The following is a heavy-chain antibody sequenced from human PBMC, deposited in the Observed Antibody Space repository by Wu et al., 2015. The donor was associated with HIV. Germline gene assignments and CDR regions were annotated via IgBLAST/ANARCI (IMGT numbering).Heavy chain of an antibody. CDR3: ARDSFLAAAGENVKMSFDI. CDR1: GYTFTSYG. Sequence: QVQLVQSGAEVKKPGASVKVSCKASGYTFTSYGISWVRQAPGQGLEWMGWISAYNGNTNYAQKLQGRVTMTTDTSTSTAYMELRSLRSDDTAVYYCARDSFLAAAGENVKMSFDIWGQGTMVTVSS. J-gene: IGHJ3*02. CDR2: ISAYNGNT. D-gene: IGHD6-13*01. V-gene: IGHV1-18*01.